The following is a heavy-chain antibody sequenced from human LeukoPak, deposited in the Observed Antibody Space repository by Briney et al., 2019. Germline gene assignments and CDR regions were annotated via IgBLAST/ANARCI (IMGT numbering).Heavy chain of an antibody. Sequence: SETLSLTCAVYGGSFSGYYWRWIRQPPGKGLEWIGEINHSGSTNYNPSLKSRVTISVDTSKNQFSLKLSSVTAADTAVYYCARGYYDFWSGYPWGYWGQGTLVTVSS. V-gene: IGHV4-34*01. CDR1: GGSFSGYY. J-gene: IGHJ4*02. CDR2: INHSGST. CDR3: ARGYYDFWSGYPWGY. D-gene: IGHD3-3*01.